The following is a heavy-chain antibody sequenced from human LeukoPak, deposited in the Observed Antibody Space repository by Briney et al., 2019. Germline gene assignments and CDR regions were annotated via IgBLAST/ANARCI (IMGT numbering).Heavy chain of an antibody. J-gene: IGHJ4*01. CDR2: LTPIGGNT. D-gene: IGHD3-10*01. Sequence: ASVKLSCKASGYTFTSYYVHWVRQAPGQGLEWMGILTPIGGNTTYAQKFQGRVIMTSDMSTSTVYMELTSLRSEDTAFYYCAIVPRPGEHNYGCGGNWGQGTLVTVSS. CDR3: AIVPRPGEHNYGCGGN. V-gene: IGHV1-46*01. CDR1: GYTFTSYY.